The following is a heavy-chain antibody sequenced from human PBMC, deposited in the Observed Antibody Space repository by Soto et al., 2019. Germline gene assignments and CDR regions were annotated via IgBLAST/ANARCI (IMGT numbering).Heavy chain of an antibody. D-gene: IGHD3-3*01. CDR3: ARWSYLDY. CDR1: GFPFSSYA. V-gene: IGHV3-23*01. J-gene: IGHJ4*02. CDR2: ISGSDGKT. Sequence: PWGSLRLSCAASGFPFSSYALSWVRQAPGKGLEWVSTISGSDGKTFYADSVKGRFSISRDTSQSTLYLQMNSLRADDTAMYYCARWSYLDYWGQGTRVTVSS.